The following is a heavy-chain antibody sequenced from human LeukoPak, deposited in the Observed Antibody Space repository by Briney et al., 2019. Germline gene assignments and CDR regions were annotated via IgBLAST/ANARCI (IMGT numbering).Heavy chain of an antibody. J-gene: IGHJ4*02. CDR1: GCSFTSYW. CDR3: ARQTAMGRSVDY. V-gene: IGHV5-51*01. CDR2: IDPSDSET. D-gene: IGHD5-18*01. Sequence: GESLKISCKASGCSFTSYWIGWVRQMPGKGLEWMGIIDPSDSETRYTPSFQGQVTISVDKSPTTADLQWNSLKASDTAMYYCARQTAMGRSVDYWGQGTLVTVSS.